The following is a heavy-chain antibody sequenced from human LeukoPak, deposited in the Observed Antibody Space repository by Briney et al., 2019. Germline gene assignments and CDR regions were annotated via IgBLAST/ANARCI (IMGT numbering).Heavy chain of an antibody. CDR1: GFTFSSYW. D-gene: IGHD2-15*01. V-gene: IGHV3-7*01. J-gene: IGHJ4*02. CDR3: AGLWGEYCSGGSCYPQKIDY. Sequence: GGSLRLSCAASGFTFSSYWMSWVRQAPGKGLEWVANIKQDGSEKYYVDSVRGRFTISRDNAKNSLYLQMNSLRAEDTAVYYCAGLWGEYCSGGSCYPQKIDYWGQGTLVTVSS. CDR2: IKQDGSEK.